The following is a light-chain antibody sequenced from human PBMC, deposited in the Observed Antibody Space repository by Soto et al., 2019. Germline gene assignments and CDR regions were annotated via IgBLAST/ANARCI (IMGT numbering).Light chain of an antibody. CDR1: ASYVGSTY. Sequence: QSVLTQPPSASGTPGQRVSISCSGSASYVGSTYVFWYQQVPGTAPTLLIYKNNQRPSGVSDRFSGSKSGTSASLAISGLRVDDEADYYCASWDNDLNGPIFGGGTKLTVL. CDR2: KNN. CDR3: ASWDNDLNGPI. V-gene: IGLV1-47*01. J-gene: IGLJ2*01.